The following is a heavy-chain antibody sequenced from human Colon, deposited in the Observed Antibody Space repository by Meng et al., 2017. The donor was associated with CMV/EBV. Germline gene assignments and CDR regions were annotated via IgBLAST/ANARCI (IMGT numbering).Heavy chain of an antibody. V-gene: IGHV3-74*03. CDR2: INSDGSST. Sequence: LSLTCAASGFTFSNYWMHWVRRVPGKGLVWVSHINSDGSSTTYADSVKGRFTISRDNGKNTVFLQMNSLTAEDAAVYYCARCSSTSYDFFGVDVWGQGTTVTVSS. CDR3: ARCSSTSYDFFGVDV. D-gene: IGHD2-2*01. J-gene: IGHJ6*02. CDR1: GFTFSNYW.